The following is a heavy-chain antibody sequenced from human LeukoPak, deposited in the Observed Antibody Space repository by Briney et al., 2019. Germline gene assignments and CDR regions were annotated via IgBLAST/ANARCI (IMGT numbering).Heavy chain of an antibody. Sequence: PSETLSLTCGVYGGSFSDYYWSWIRQPPGKGLEWIGEINHSGTTKYNPSLKSRVSISIDTCKNQFSLTLSSVTAADTAVYYCARIYGSERVGGIYWGQGTLVTVSS. V-gene: IGHV4-34*01. D-gene: IGHD3-10*01. CDR3: ARIYGSERVGGIY. J-gene: IGHJ4*02. CDR1: GGSFSDYY. CDR2: INHSGTT.